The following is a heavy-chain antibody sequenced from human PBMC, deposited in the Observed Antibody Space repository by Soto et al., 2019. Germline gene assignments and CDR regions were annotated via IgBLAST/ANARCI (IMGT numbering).Heavy chain of an antibody. D-gene: IGHD6-6*01. CDR2: ISGNSGSL. Sequence: GGSLRLSCAASGFIFDDYAMHWVRQAPGKGLEWVSVISGNSGSLGYADSVKGRFTISRDNAKNSLYPQMNSLRAEDTALYYCAKDRYSSSAYYYYGMDAWGQGTTVTVSS. V-gene: IGHV3-9*01. CDR3: AKDRYSSSAYYYYGMDA. CDR1: GFIFDDYA. J-gene: IGHJ6*02.